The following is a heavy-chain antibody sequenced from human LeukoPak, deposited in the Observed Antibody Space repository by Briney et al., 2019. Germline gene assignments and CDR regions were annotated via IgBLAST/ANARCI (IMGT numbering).Heavy chain of an antibody. CDR1: GGSISSFY. CDR2: ISYIGST. CDR3: ARHSSGYLSYFDY. V-gene: IGHV4-59*08. J-gene: IGHJ4*02. Sequence: SETLSLTCTVSGGSISSFYWSWIRQPPGKGLEWIGYISYIGSTNYNPSLKSRVTISVDTSKNQFSLKVSSVTAADTAVYYCARHSSGYLSYFDYWGQGTLVPVSS. D-gene: IGHD3-22*01.